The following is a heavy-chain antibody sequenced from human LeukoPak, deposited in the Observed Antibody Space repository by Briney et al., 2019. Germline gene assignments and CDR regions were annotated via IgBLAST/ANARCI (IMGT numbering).Heavy chain of an antibody. D-gene: IGHD6-13*01. CDR2: INPNSGGT. CDR1: GYTFTGYY. Sequence: ASVKVSCKASGYTFTGYYMHWVRQAPGQGLEWMGWINPNSGGTNYPQKFQGRVTMTRDTSISTAYMELSRLRSDDTAVYYCARDIFSSSWYVRNWFDPWGQGTLVTVSS. J-gene: IGHJ5*02. CDR3: ARDIFSSSWYVRNWFDP. V-gene: IGHV1-2*02.